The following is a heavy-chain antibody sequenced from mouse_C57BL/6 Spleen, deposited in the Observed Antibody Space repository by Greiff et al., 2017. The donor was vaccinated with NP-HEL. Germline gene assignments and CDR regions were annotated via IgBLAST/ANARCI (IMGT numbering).Heavy chain of an antibody. CDR3: ARGNRQGFAY. Sequence: EVKLQESGPGLVKPSQSLSLTCSVTGYSITSGYYWNWIRQFPGNKLEWMGYISYDGSNNYNPSLKNRISITRDTSKNQFFLKLNSVTTEDTATYYCARGNRQGFAYWGQGTLVTVSA. D-gene: IGHD3-2*01. CDR1: GYSITSGYY. J-gene: IGHJ3*01. V-gene: IGHV3-6*01. CDR2: ISYDGSN.